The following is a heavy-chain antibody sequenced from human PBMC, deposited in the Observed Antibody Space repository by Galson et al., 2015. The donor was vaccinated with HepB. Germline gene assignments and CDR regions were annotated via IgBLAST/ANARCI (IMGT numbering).Heavy chain of an antibody. V-gene: IGHV4-34*01. CDR3: ASSPAWPPHDFWSGYYTTRPYGMDV. CDR1: GGSFSGYY. Sequence: TLSLTCAVYGGSFSGYYWSWIRQPPGKGLEWIGEINHSGSTNYNPSLKSRVTISVDTSKNQFSLKLSSVTAADTAVYYCASSPAWPPHDFWSGYYTTRPYGMDVWGQGTTVTVSS. J-gene: IGHJ6*02. CDR2: INHSGST. D-gene: IGHD3-3*01.